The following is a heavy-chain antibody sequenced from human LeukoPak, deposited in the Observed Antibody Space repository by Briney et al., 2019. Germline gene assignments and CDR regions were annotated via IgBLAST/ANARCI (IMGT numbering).Heavy chain of an antibody. CDR1: GFTFSSYS. CDR3: AREDCSSTSCYTFDAFDI. CDR2: ISSSSSYI. D-gene: IGHD2-2*02. Sequence: GGSLRLSCAASGFTFSSYSMNWVRQAPGRGLEWVSSISSSSSYIYYADSVKGRFTISRDNAKNSLYLQMNSLRAEDTAVYYCAREDCSSTSCYTFDAFDIWGQGTMVTVSS. J-gene: IGHJ3*02. V-gene: IGHV3-21*01.